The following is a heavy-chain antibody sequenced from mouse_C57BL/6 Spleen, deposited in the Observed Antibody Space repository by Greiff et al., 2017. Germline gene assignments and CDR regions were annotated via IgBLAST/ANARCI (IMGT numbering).Heavy chain of an antibody. CDR1: GYTFTSYW. J-gene: IGHJ4*01. D-gene: IGHD1-1*01. V-gene: IGHV1-61*01. Sequence: QVQLQQPGAELVRPGSSVKLSCKASGYTFTSYWMDWVKQRPGQGLEWIGNIYPSDSETHYNQKFKDKATLTVDKSSSTAYMQLSSLTSEDSAVYYCGRGSYNGRRYDDMEGWGKGTSVTVAS. CDR3: GRGSYNGRRYDDMEG. CDR2: IYPSDSET.